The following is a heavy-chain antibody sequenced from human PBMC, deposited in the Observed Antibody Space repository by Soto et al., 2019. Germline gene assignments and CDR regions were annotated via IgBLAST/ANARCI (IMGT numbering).Heavy chain of an antibody. Sequence: PGESLKISCEGSGYSFTSYWIGWVRQMPGKGLEWMGIIYPADSDTRYNPSFQGQVTISADKSISTAYLQWSSLKASDTAMYYCARAYGDYVSNYYYYYGMDVWGQGTTVTVSS. V-gene: IGHV5-51*01. CDR1: GYSFTSYW. J-gene: IGHJ6*02. CDR3: ARAYGDYVSNYYYYYGMDV. D-gene: IGHD4-17*01. CDR2: IYPADSDT.